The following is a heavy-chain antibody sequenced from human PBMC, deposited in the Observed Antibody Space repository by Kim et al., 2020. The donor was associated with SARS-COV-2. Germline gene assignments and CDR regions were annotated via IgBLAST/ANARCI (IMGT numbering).Heavy chain of an antibody. V-gene: IGHV4-39*01. CDR3: ARHGRGSIVLVVYAAYFDY. D-gene: IGHD2-8*02. J-gene: IGHJ4*02. Sequence: SETLSLTCTVSGGSISSSSYYWGWIRQPPGKGLEWIGSIYYSGSTYYNPSLKSRVTISVDTSKHQFSLKLSSVTAADTAVYDCARHGRGSIVLVVYAAYFDYWGQGTRVTVSS. CDR2: IYYSGST. CDR1: GGSISSSSYY.